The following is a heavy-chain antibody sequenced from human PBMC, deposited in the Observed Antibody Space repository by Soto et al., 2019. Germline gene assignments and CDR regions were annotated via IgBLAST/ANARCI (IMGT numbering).Heavy chain of an antibody. CDR2: IYHSGST. Sequence: SETLSLTCAVSGGSISSSNWWSWVRQPPGKGLEWIGEIYHSGSTNYNPSLKSRVTISVDKSKNQFSVKLSSVTAADTAVYYCARVGVASSGWYSFDYWGQGTLVTVSS. D-gene: IGHD6-19*01. CDR1: GGSISSSNW. CDR3: ARVGVASSGWYSFDY. J-gene: IGHJ4*02. V-gene: IGHV4-4*02.